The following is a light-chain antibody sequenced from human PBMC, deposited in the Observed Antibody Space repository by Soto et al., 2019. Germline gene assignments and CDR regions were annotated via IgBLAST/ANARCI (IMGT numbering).Light chain of an antibody. CDR1: QSVGGD. CDR3: HQHGGSPET. Sequence: EIVLTQSPGTPSLSPGERATLSCRASQSVGGDLAWYQQKPGQAPTLLIFGASARATGIPDRFSGSGSGTEFILTISGLEPEDSGIYHCHQHGGSPETFGQGTKVDIK. CDR2: GAS. V-gene: IGKV3-20*01. J-gene: IGKJ1*01.